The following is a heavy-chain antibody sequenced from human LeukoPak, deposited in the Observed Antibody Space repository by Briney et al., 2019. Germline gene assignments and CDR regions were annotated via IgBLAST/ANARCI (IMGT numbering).Heavy chain of an antibody. CDR2: ISDNGDDT. J-gene: IGHJ4*02. Sequence: SGGSLGLSCAASGFTFSSYAMIWVRQAPGKGLDWVSSISDNGDDTYYADSVKGRFTISRDKSTNTLYLQMNSLRADDTAVYYCAKGYYGNYVAVDYWGQGTLVTVSS. CDR3: AKGYYGNYVAVDY. V-gene: IGHV3-23*01. D-gene: IGHD4-11*01. CDR1: GFTFSSYA.